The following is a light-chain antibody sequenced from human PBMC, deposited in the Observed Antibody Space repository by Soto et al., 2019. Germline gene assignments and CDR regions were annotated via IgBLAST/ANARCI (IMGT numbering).Light chain of an antibody. Sequence: IQLTQSPSSLSASVGDRVTITCRASQGISSYLAWYQQKPGKAPKLLIYAASTLQSGVPSRFSGSGSGTDFTLTIISLQPEDFATYYCQQLNSYRTFGPGTKVDIK. CDR3: QQLNSYRT. CDR2: AAS. V-gene: IGKV1-9*01. J-gene: IGKJ3*01. CDR1: QGISSY.